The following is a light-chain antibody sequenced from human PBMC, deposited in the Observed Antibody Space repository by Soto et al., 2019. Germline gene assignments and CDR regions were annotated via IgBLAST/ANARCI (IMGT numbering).Light chain of an antibody. V-gene: IGKV4-1*01. Sequence: DIVMTQSPDSLAVSLGERATINCKSSQSVLYSSKNKNYLAWYQQKPGQPPKLLIYWASTRESGVPDRFSGSGSGTDFTLTISSLQAEDVAVYYCQQYYSIPQTFGQGTKLEIK. CDR2: WAS. J-gene: IGKJ2*01. CDR1: QSVLYSSKNKNY. CDR3: QQYYSIPQT.